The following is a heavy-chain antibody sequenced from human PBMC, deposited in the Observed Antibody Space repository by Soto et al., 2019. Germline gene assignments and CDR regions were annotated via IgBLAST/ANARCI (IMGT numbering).Heavy chain of an antibody. CDR3: AKDYFLQGFIAVAGTPT. CDR2: ISYDGSNK. D-gene: IGHD6-19*01. CDR1: GFTFSSYG. J-gene: IGHJ5*02. Sequence: QVQLVESGGGVVQPGRSLRLSCAASGFTFSSYGMHWVRQAPGKGLEWVAVISYDGSNKYYADSVKGRFTISRDNSKNTLYLQMNSLRAEDTAVYYCAKDYFLQGFIAVAGTPTWGQGTLVTVSS. V-gene: IGHV3-30*18.